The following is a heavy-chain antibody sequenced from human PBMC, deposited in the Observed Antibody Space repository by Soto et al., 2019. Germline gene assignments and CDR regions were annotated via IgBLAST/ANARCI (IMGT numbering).Heavy chain of an antibody. CDR2: INYSGST. D-gene: IGHD2-2*01. V-gene: IGHV4-34*01. CDR1: GGSFSAYY. Sequence: SETLSLTCAVYGGSFSAYYWSWIRQPPGKGLEWIGEINYSGSTNYNPSLKSRVTISIDTSKNKFSLKLSSVTAADTAVYFCARDCSSTSCSGSGMDVWGQGTTVTVS. J-gene: IGHJ6*02. CDR3: ARDCSSTSCSGSGMDV.